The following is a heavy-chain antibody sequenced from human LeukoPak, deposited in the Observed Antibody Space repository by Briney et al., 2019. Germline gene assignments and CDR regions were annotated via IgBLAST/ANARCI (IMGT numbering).Heavy chain of an antibody. J-gene: IGHJ4*02. D-gene: IGHD5-24*01. V-gene: IGHV4-38-2*02. CDR3: ARRPVEGWLQIHYFDY. CDR1: GYSISSTYY. CDR2: VFHSGNT. Sequence: SETLSLTCTVSGYSISSTYYWGWIRQPPGKGLEWVGSVFHSGNTYYNPSLKSRLTISADTSKNQFSLKLSSVTAADTAVYYCARRPVEGWLQIHYFDYWGQGTLVTVSS.